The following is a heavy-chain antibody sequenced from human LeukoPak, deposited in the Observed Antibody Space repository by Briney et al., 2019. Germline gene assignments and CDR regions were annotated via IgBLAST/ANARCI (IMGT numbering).Heavy chain of an antibody. CDR3: ARHRVAVADTWYFDP. V-gene: IGHV4-59*01. J-gene: IGHJ2*01. Sequence: SETLSLTCTVSGGSLSRYYWSWIRHPSGKGLEWIGDIYYSGRTNYYPSLPSRSTQSVDTSNNQFFLELSSVTAAVTAVYYCARHRVAVADTWYFDPWGRGTLVTVSS. D-gene: IGHD6-19*01. CDR1: GGSLSRYY. CDR2: IYYSGRT.